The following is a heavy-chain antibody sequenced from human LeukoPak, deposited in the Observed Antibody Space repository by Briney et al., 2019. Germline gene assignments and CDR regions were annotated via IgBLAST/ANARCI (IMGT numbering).Heavy chain of an antibody. Sequence: SETLSLTCTVSGGSINNYYWTWIRQPPGKGLEWIGYIYYSGSTNYNPSLKSRVTISVDTSKNQFSLKLSSVTAADTAVYYCARHYYDSSGYYDQGYMDVWGKGTTVTVSS. CDR1: GGSINNYY. D-gene: IGHD3-22*01. V-gene: IGHV4-59*08. J-gene: IGHJ6*03. CDR3: ARHYYDSSGYYDQGYMDV. CDR2: IYYSGST.